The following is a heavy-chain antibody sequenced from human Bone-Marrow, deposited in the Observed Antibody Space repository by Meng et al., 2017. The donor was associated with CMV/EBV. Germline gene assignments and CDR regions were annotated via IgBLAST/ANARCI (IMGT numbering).Heavy chain of an antibody. J-gene: IGHJ6*02. V-gene: IGHV3-21*01. Sequence: GGSLRLSCAASGFTFSSYSMNWVRQAPGKGLEWVSSISSSSYIYYADSVKGRFTISRDNAKNSLYLQMNSLRAEDTAVYYCARAPVAYYDFWSGSFTDYYYGMAVWGQGTTVTVSS. CDR3: ARAPVAYYDFWSGSFTDYYYGMAV. CDR2: ISSSSYI. D-gene: IGHD3-3*01. CDR1: GFTFSSYS.